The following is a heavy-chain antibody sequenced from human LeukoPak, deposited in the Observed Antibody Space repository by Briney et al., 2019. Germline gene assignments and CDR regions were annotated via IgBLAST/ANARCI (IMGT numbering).Heavy chain of an antibody. CDR1: GFTFSSYW. J-gene: IGHJ6*03. CDR3: ARRGYSYGQAYYYYYMDV. V-gene: IGHV3-7*01. CDR2: IKQDGSEK. D-gene: IGHD5-18*01. Sequence: GGSLRLSCAASGFTFSSYWMSWVRQAPGKGLEWVANIKQDGSEKYYVDSVKGRFTISRDNAKNSLYLQMNSLRAEDTAVYYCARRGYSYGQAYYYYYMDVWGKGTTVTISS.